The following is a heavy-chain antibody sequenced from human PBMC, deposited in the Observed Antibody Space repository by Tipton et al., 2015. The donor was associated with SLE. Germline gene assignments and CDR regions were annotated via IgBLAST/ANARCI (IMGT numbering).Heavy chain of an antibody. CDR3: ARGSLAAAVHYFDY. J-gene: IGHJ4*02. CDR1: GGSISSSSYY. Sequence: TLSLTCTVSGGSISSSSYYWGWIRQPPGKGLEWIGSIYYSGSTYYNPSLKSRVTISVDTSKNQFSLKLSSVTAADTAVYYCARGSLAAAVHYFDYWGQGTLVTVSS. CDR2: IYYSGST. D-gene: IGHD6-13*01. V-gene: IGHV4-39*01.